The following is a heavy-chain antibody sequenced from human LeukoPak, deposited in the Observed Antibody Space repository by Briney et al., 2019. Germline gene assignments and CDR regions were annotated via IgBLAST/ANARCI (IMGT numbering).Heavy chain of an antibody. V-gene: IGHV4-59*01. D-gene: IGHD4-17*01. J-gene: IGHJ6*03. Sequence: KPSETLSLTCTVSGGSISSYYWSWIRQPPGKGLEGIGYIYYSGSTYYNPSLKSRVTISIDTSKNQFSLKLSSVTAADTAVYYCARDGARDYYYYYMDVWGKGTTVTVSS. CDR1: GGSISSYY. CDR2: IYYSGST. CDR3: ARDGARDYYYYYMDV.